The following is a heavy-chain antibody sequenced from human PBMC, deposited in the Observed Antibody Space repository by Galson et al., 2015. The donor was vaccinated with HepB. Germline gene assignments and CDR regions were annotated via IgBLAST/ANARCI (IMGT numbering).Heavy chain of an antibody. D-gene: IGHD3-10*01. CDR2: IRSKAYGGTT. V-gene: IGHV3-49*04. J-gene: IGHJ3*02. CDR3: TRSKRDGSGSYAFDI. Sequence: SLRLSCAASGFIFSSYARYWVRQAPGKGLEWVGFIRSKAYGGTTEYAASVKGRFTISRDDSKSIAYLQMNSLKTEDTAVYYCTRSKRDGSGSYAFDIWGQGTMVTVSS. CDR1: GFIFSSYA.